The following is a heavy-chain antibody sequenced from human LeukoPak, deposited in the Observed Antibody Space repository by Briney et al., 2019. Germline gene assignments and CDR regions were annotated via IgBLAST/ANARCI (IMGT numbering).Heavy chain of an antibody. D-gene: IGHD3-16*01. CDR1: GFTFSSYA. CDR2: INHNGNVY. V-gene: IGHV3-7*03. J-gene: IGHJ6*02. Sequence: PGGSLRLSCAASGFTFSSYAMSWVRQAPGKGLEWVASINHNGNVYYYVDSVKGRFTISRDNAKNSLYLQMSNLRAEDTAVYFCARGGGLDVWGQGATVTVSS. CDR3: ARGGGLDV.